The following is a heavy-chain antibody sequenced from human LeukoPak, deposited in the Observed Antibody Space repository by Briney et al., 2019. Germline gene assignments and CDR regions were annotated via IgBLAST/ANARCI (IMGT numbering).Heavy chain of an antibody. CDR3: ARDLPESGYYHFDY. Sequence: SQTLSLTCAISGDSISSNSAAWNWIRQSPSRGLEWLGRTYYRSKWNHDFAVSVTSRITISPDTSKNQFSLHLKSVTPDDTAVYYCARDLPESGYYHFDYWGQGTLVTVSS. V-gene: IGHV6-1*01. CDR1: GDSISSNSAA. CDR2: TYYRSKWNH. D-gene: IGHD3-22*01. J-gene: IGHJ4*02.